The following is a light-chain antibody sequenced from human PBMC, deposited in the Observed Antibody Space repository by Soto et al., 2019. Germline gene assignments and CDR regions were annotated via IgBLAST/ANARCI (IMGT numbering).Light chain of an antibody. J-gene: IGKJ1*01. V-gene: IGKV3-20*01. Sequence: EIVLTQSPGTLSLSPGETATLSCRASQTVSGKYLAWYQQKRGQAPRLLMFGTSRRATGIPDRFSGSGSGTDFTLTITRLEPEDFAVYYCQHYDNSAWTFGQGTKVESK. CDR2: GTS. CDR3: QHYDNSAWT. CDR1: QTVSGKY.